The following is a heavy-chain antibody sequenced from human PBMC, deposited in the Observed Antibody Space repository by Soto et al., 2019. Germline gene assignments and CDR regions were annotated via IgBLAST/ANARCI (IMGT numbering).Heavy chain of an antibody. J-gene: IGHJ4*02. CDR1: GFTFRTYT. CDR3: ARVGGDGYNYVPHYFDY. CDR2: ISSSSGYI. V-gene: IGHV3-21*01. D-gene: IGHD5-12*01. Sequence: PGGSLRLSCTASGFTFRTYTMNLVRQAPGEGLEWVSSISSSSGYIYYADSVKGRFTISRDNAKNSLYLLMNSLTADDTAVYYCARVGGDGYNYVPHYFDYWGQGALVTVSS.